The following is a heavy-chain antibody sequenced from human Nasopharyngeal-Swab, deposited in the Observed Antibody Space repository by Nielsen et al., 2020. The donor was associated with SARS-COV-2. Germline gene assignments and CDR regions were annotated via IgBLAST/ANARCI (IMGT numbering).Heavy chain of an antibody. V-gene: IGHV3-30*18. CDR3: AKDYYDTLAGYYGPPD. CDR1: GFSFSSYG. CDR2: FFCDGSNK. D-gene: IGHD3-9*01. Sequence: LKISCEASGFSFSSYGMHWVRQARGKGLEWVRVFFCDGSNKYYADSVKGRFTISRDNSKNTLYLLMSRLRAEDTAGYYCAKDYYDTLAGYYGPPDRGQGTLVTVSS. J-gene: IGHJ4*01.